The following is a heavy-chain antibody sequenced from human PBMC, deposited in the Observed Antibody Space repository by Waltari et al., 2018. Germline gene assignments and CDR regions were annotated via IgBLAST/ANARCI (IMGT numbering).Heavy chain of an antibody. V-gene: IGHV3-7*01. D-gene: IGHD4-17*01. Sequence: EVQLVESGGGSVPPGGSLRLSCAASGVTFSNYWMNWVRQAPGKGLEWVANIKQDGSEKNYVDSVEGRFSISRDNAQNSLYLQMNSLRAEDTAIYYCVTGLTTVTAKDYFDHWGHGALVTVS. J-gene: IGHJ4*01. CDR3: VTGLTTVTAKDYFDH. CDR2: IKQDGSEK. CDR1: GVTFSNYW.